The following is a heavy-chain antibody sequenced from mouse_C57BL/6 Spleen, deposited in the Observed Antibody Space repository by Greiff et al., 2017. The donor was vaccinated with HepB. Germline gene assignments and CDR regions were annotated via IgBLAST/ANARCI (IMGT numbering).Heavy chain of an antibody. CDR1: GYTFTDYY. CDR3: AREETTVGAMDY. D-gene: IGHD1-1*01. Sequence: VKLVESGAELVRPGASVKLSCKASGYTFTDYYINWVKQRPGQGLEWIARIDPGSGNTYYNEKFKGKATLTAEKSSSTAYMQLSSLTSEDSAVYFCAREETTVGAMDYWGQGTSVTVSS. J-gene: IGHJ4*01. CDR2: IDPGSGNT. V-gene: IGHV1-76*01.